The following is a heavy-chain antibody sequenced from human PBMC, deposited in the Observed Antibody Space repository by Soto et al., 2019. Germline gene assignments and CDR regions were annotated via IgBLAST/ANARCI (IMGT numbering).Heavy chain of an antibody. D-gene: IGHD3-22*01. CDR1: GFSLSTSGVG. Sequence: QITLKESGPTLVKPTQTLTLTCTFSGFSLSTSGVGVGWIRQPPGKALEWLAIIYWYEVKRNSPSLKRRLTITKETSKNQVVLTMTNMDPVDTATYYCAHNQNYYDSSGPEDAFDIWGQGTMVTVSS. CDR2: IYWYEVK. V-gene: IGHV2-5*01. J-gene: IGHJ3*02. CDR3: AHNQNYYDSSGPEDAFDI.